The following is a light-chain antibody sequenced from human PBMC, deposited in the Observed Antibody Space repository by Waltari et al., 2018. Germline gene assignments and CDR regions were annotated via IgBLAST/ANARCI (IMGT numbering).Light chain of an antibody. V-gene: IGLV2-14*03. CDR3: GSYTSSTTLA. CDR1: SSDVGGYDY. Sequence: QSALTQPASVSGSPGQSITISCTGTSSDVGGYDYVSLYQQHPGKAPKLMLYDVSNRPLEGSHRFSGSKSGNTASLTISGLQADDEAEYYCGSYTSSTTLAFGTGTKVTVL. CDR2: DVS. J-gene: IGLJ1*01.